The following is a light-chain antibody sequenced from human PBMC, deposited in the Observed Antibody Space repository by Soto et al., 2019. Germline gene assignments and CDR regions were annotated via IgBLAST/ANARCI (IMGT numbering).Light chain of an antibody. V-gene: IGKV3-15*01. CDR2: GAS. CDR1: QTVGTN. J-gene: IGKJ3*01. CDR3: HQYNKSPLFT. Sequence: EVALTQSPATLSVSPGERATLSCRASQTVGTNLAWYQQRPCQTPRLLIYGASTRTTGIPARLSGSGSGSEFTLAISSLQSDDFAAYYCHQYNKSPLFTFGPGTRVDTK.